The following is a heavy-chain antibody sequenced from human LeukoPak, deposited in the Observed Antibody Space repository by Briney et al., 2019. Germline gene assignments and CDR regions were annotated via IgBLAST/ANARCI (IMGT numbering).Heavy chain of an antibody. J-gene: IGHJ4*02. CDR3: ARVGYSGSYPLDY. CDR2: INHSGST. V-gene: IGHV4-34*01. D-gene: IGHD1-26*01. CDR1: GVSFSGYY. Sequence: SETLSLTCAVYGVSFSGYYWSWIRQPPGKGLEWIGEINHSGSTNYNPSLKSRVTISVDTSKNQFSLKLSSVTAADTAVYYCARVGYSGSYPLDYWGQGTLVTVSS.